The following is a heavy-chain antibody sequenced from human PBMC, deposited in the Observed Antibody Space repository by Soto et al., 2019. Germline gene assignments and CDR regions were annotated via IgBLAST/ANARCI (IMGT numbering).Heavy chain of an antibody. CDR3: AREITTRGMDV. J-gene: IGHJ6*02. V-gene: IGHV1-8*01. CDR2: MNPNSGNT. D-gene: IGHD1-1*01. Sequence: QVQLVQSGAEVKKPGASVKVSCKASGYTFTSYDINWVRQATGQGLEWMGWMNPNSGNTGYAQKSHXXVTMTRNTSISTAYMELSSLSSDDPAVYYCAREITTRGMDVWGQGTTVTVSS. CDR1: GYTFTSYD.